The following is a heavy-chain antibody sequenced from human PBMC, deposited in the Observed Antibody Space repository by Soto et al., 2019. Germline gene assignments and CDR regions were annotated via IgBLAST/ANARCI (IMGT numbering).Heavy chain of an antibody. V-gene: IGHV3-21*04. Sequence: GGSLRLSCAASGFTFSSYRMNWVRQAPGKGLEWVSSISSSSSYIYYADSVKGRFTISRDNSKNTLYLQMNSLRAEDTAVYYCARSLWFGELLSWAPFDYWGQGTLVTVSS. CDR1: GFTFSSYR. D-gene: IGHD3-10*01. CDR2: ISSSSSYI. J-gene: IGHJ4*02. CDR3: ARSLWFGELLSWAPFDY.